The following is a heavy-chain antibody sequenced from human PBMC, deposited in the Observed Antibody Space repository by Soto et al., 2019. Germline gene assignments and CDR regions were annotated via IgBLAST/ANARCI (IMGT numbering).Heavy chain of an antibody. V-gene: IGHV4-30-4*01. CDR1: GASVRSGDYY. CDR2: IYNSGGS. Sequence: SKTLSLTCSVSGASVRSGDYYWSSIRQAPGKGLEWIGYIYNSGGSYYNPSLKGRLTISIDTSKNQFSLKLNSVTAADTAIYYCVGTGTTDDYWGRGTLVTVSS. J-gene: IGHJ4*02. CDR3: VGTGTTDDY. D-gene: IGHD4-17*01.